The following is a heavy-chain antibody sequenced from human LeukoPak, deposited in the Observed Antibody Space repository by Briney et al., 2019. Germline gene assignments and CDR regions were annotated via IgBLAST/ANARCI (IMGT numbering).Heavy chain of an antibody. J-gene: IGHJ4*02. CDR3: ARPSRSLWFGDLYFDY. D-gene: IGHD3-10*01. CDR1: GGSFSGYH. V-gene: IGHV4-34*01. CDR2: INHNGNT. Sequence: PSETLSLTCAVYGGSFSGYHWTWIRQPPGQGLEWIGEINHNGNTNYNPSLKSRVTISVDTSKNQFSLELSFVTAADTAVYYCARPSRSLWFGDLYFDYWGQGTLVTVSS.